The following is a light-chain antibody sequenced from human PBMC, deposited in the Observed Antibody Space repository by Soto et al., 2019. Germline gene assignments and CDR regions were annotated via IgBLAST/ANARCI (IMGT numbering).Light chain of an antibody. CDR3: QQYYSTPLT. CDR2: WAS. CDR1: QSVLYSSNNKNY. J-gene: IGKJ3*01. Sequence: DIVTTQSPDSLAVSLGERATINCKSSQSVLYSSNNKNYLAWYQQKPGQPPKLLIYWASIRESGVPDRFSGSGSGTDFTLTISSLQAEDVAVYYCQQYYSTPLTFGPGTKVDIK. V-gene: IGKV4-1*01.